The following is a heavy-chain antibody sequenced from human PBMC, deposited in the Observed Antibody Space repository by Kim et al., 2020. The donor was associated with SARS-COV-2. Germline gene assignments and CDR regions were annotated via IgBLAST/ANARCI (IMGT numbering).Heavy chain of an antibody. D-gene: IGHD1-26*01. J-gene: IGHJ6*01. Sequence: SVKVSCEASGCTFNNYAMNWVRQAPGQGLEWMGGINPNSGTTKYAQKFQGRVTITADESINTAYMELSSLTSGDTAVYYCGREEGLQAYRFCQYCMEVW. CDR1: GCTFNNYA. CDR3: GREEGLQAYRFCQYCMEV. CDR2: INPNSGTT. V-gene: IGHV1-69*13.